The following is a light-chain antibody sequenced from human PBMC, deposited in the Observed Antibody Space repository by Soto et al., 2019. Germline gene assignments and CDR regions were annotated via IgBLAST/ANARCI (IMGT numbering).Light chain of an antibody. CDR3: SSYAGTTLYV. V-gene: IGLV2-8*01. Sequence: QSALTQPPSASGSPGQSVIISCTGTSSDVGGYNYVSWYQQHPGKAPKVIIYEVSKRPSGVPDRFSGSKSGNTASLTVSGLLAEDEADYYCSSYAGTTLYVFGTGTKLTVL. CDR1: SSDVGGYNY. CDR2: EVS. J-gene: IGLJ1*01.